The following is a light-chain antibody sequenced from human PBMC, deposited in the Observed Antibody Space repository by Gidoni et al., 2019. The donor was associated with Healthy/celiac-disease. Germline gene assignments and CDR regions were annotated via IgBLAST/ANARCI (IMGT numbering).Light chain of an antibody. CDR2: GAS. Sequence: EIVLTQSPGTLSLSPGERATLSCRASQRVSSSYLAWYQQKPGQAPRLLIYGASSRATGIPDRFSGSGSGTDFTFTISRLEPEDFAVDYCQQYGSSPWTFGQGTKVEIK. V-gene: IGKV3-20*01. CDR3: QQYGSSPWT. CDR1: QRVSSSY. J-gene: IGKJ1*01.